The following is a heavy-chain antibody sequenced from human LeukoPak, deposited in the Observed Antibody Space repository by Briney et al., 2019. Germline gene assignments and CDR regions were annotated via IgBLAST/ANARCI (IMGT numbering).Heavy chain of an antibody. CDR3: ARAEQWLVPAFDY. CDR1: GFTFSSYG. D-gene: IGHD6-19*01. V-gene: IGHV3-30*03. J-gene: IGHJ4*02. CDR2: ISYDGSNK. Sequence: GGSLRLSCAASGFTFSSYGMHWVRQAPGKGLEWVAVISYDGSNKYYADSVKGRFTISRDNSKNTLYLQMNSLRAEDTAVYYCARAEQWLVPAFDYWGQGTLVTVSS.